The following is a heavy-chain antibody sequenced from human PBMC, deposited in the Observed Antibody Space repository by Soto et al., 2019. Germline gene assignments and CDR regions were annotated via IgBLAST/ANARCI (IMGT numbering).Heavy chain of an antibody. V-gene: IGHV3-23*02. J-gene: IGHJ5*02. CDR2: ISGSGEKT. CDR1: GLTFSSFG. D-gene: IGHD4-4*01. Sequence: EVLLLESGGGLVQPGGSLRLSCVASGLTFSSFGMSWVHQAPGRGLEWVSSISGSGEKTYYGDSVKGRFTISRDNSKDTLYLQMNSLRAEDAAIYHCAKELDPTVTTFNWFDLWGQGTLVTVSS. CDR3: AKELDPTVTTFNWFDL.